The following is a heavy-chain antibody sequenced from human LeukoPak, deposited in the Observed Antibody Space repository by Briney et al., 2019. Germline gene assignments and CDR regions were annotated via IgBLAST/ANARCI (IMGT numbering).Heavy chain of an antibody. CDR2: IKQDGSEK. V-gene: IGHV3-7*03. CDR1: GFTFSSYW. Sequence: GGSLRLSCAASGFTFSSYWMSWVRQAPGKGLEWVANIKQDGSEKYYADSVKGRFTISRDNAKNSLHLQMNSLRAEDTALYYCAKDIAVRDSSGWYQKGGFDYWGQGTLVTVSS. CDR3: AKDIAVRDSSGWYQKGGFDY. D-gene: IGHD6-19*01. J-gene: IGHJ4*02.